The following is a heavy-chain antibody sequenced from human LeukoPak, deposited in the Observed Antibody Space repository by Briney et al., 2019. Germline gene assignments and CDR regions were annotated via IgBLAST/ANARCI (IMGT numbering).Heavy chain of an antibody. CDR1: GYTFSTYV. CDR3: ARSRVVATAYYYGMDV. Sequence: ASVKVSCKASGYTFSTYVIHWVRQAPGQRLEWMGWINPANGNTKYSREFQGRVTISRDTSASTVYMELSSLRSEDTAVYYCARSRVVATAYYYGMDVWGQGTTVTVSS. V-gene: IGHV1-3*01. J-gene: IGHJ6*02. CDR2: INPANGNT. D-gene: IGHD5-12*01.